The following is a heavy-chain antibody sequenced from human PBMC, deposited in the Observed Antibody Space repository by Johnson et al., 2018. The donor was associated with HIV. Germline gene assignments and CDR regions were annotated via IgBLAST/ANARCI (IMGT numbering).Heavy chain of an antibody. V-gene: IGHV3-13*01. CDR2: IGTAGDT. Sequence: VQLVESGGGLVQPGGSLRLSCAASGFTFSSYDMHWVRQATGKGLEWVSGIGTAGDTYYPGSVKGRFTISRENAKNSLYLQMDSLRAGDTAMYYCARETRDDAFDIWGQGTLVIVSS. D-gene: IGHD2-2*01. CDR3: ARETRDDAFDI. J-gene: IGHJ3*02. CDR1: GFTFSSYD.